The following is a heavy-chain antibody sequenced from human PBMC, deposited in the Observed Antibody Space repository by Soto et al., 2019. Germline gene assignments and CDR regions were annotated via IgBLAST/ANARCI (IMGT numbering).Heavy chain of an antibody. Sequence: SVKVSCKASGGTFSSYAISWVRQAPGQGLEWMGGIIPIFGTANYAQKFQGRVTITADESTSTAYMELSSLRSEDTAVYYCAREYCSSTSCYNYYYYGMDVWGQGTTVTVFS. CDR1: GGTFSSYA. J-gene: IGHJ6*02. V-gene: IGHV1-69*13. CDR3: AREYCSSTSCYNYYYYGMDV. CDR2: IIPIFGTA. D-gene: IGHD2-2*02.